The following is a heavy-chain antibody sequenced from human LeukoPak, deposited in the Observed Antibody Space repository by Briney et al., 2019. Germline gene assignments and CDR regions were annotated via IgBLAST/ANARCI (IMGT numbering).Heavy chain of an antibody. Sequence: PGGSLRLSCGASGSRLGSYSMDWVRQAPGKGLEWVSYIDSSGSTVYYPDSVKGRLTISRDNARNSLYLQINSLRADDTAVYYCALLGNGAFDIWGQGTMVTVSS. J-gene: IGHJ3*02. CDR2: IDSSGSTV. CDR3: ALLGNGAFDI. D-gene: IGHD1-26*01. CDR1: GSRLGSYS. V-gene: IGHV3-48*04.